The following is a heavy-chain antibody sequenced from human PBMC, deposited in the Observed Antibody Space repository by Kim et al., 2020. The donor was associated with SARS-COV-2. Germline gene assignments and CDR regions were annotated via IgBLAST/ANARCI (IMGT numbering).Heavy chain of an antibody. CDR3: AKDRDPYQLPPLNWFDP. J-gene: IGHJ5*02. D-gene: IGHD2-2*01. CDR2: ISGSGGST. V-gene: IGHV3-23*01. CDR1: GFTFSSYA. Sequence: GGSLRLSCAASGFTFSSYAMSWVRQAPGKGLEWVSAISGSGGSTYYADSVKGRFTISRDNSKNTLYLQMNSLRAEDTAVYYCAKDRDPYQLPPLNWFDPWGQGTLVTVSS.